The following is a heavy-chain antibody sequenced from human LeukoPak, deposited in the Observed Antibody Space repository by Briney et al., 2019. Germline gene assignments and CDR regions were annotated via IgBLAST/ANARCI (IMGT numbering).Heavy chain of an antibody. Sequence: SQTLSLTCAISGDNVSSNSAAWNWIRQSPSRGLEWLGRTYYRSKWYNDHAGSVKSRITINSDTSKNQFSLQLNSVSPEDTAVYYCAGGGGSFDYWGQGTLVTVSS. CDR1: GDNVSSNSAA. V-gene: IGHV6-1*01. CDR2: TYYRSKWYN. J-gene: IGHJ4*02. D-gene: IGHD3-16*01. CDR3: AGGGGSFDY.